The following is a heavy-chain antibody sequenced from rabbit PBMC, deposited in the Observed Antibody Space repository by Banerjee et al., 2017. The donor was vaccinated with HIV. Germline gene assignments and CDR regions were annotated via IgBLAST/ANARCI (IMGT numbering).Heavy chain of an antibody. J-gene: IGHJ4*01. V-gene: IGHV1S45*01. Sequence: QEQLEESGGDLVKPEGSLTLTCTASGFSFSSSYYMCWVRQAPGKGLEWIACIYTDISGSTDYASWAKGRFTISKTSSTTVALQMTSLTAADTATCFCTRGSAYAGAGYALWGQGTL. CDR1: GFSFSSSYY. CDR3: TRGSAYAGAGYAL. D-gene: IGHD4-2*01. CDR2: IYTDISGST.